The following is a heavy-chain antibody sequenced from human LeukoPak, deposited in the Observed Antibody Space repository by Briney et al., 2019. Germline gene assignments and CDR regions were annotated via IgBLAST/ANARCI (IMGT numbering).Heavy chain of an antibody. J-gene: IGHJ3*02. V-gene: IGHV1-18*04. Sequence: ASVKLSCKVSGYSFTNYCISWVRQAPGQGLEWMGWISPYNDCTNYAQKLQGRVTMTTDTSTRTGYMELRSLRSDDTGVYYCARWYCSSTSCYAGAFDMWGQGTMVTVSS. CDR3: ARWYCSSTSCYAGAFDM. CDR1: GYSFTNYC. D-gene: IGHD2-2*01. CDR2: ISPYNDCT.